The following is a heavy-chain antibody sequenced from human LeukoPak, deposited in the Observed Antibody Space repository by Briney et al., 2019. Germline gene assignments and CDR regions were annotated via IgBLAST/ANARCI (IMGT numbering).Heavy chain of an antibody. V-gene: IGHV3-23*01. CDR3: VKDPFYGGNPQYYFDY. CDR2: ISGSGGST. D-gene: IGHD4-23*01. J-gene: IGHJ4*02. Sequence: GGSLRLSCAASGFTFSSYAMSWVRQAPGKGLEWVSAISGSGGSTYYADSVKGRFTISRDNSKNTVYLQMNSLRTEDTAVYYCVKDPFYGGNPQYYFDYWGQGTLVTVSS. CDR1: GFTFSSYA.